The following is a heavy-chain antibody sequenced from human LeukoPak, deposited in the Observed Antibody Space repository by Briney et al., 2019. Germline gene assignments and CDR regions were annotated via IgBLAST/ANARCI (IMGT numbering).Heavy chain of an antibody. CDR2: IYSTGSA. J-gene: IGHJ5*02. V-gene: IGHV4-39*07. CDR1: GGSITTSSYY. D-gene: IGHD2-15*01. CDR3: AREDIVVVVAAKRTYNWFDP. Sequence: SETLSLTCNVSGGSITTSSYYWVWIRQPPGKGLEWVGSIYSTGSAYYNPSLKSRITISMDTSKNQFSLKLSSVTAADTAVYYCAREDIVVVVAAKRTYNWFDPWGQGTLVTVSS.